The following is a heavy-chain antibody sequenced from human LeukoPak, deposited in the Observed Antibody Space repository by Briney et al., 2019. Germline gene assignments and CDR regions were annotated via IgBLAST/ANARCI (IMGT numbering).Heavy chain of an antibody. D-gene: IGHD5-18*01. CDR2: INWNGGST. CDR1: GFTFDDYA. Sequence: GGSLRLSCAASGFTFDDYAMGWVRQVPGKGLEWVSGINWNGGSTGYADSVKGRFTISRDNAKNSLYLQMSSLRAEDTALYFCARGGLQLWFLVDFWGQGTLVTVSS. J-gene: IGHJ4*02. CDR3: ARGGLQLWFLVDF. V-gene: IGHV3-20*04.